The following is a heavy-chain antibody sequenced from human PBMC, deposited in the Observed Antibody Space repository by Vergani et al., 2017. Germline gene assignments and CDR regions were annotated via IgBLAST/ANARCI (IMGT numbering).Heavy chain of an antibody. CDR3: ARALRITYYYGSGSYTFMDV. D-gene: IGHD3-10*01. CDR1: GGSFSGYY. Sequence: QVQLQQWGAGLLKPSETLSLTCAVYGGSFSGYYWSWIRQPPGKGLEWIGEINHSGSTNYNPSLKSLVTISVDTSKNPFSLKLSSVTAADTAVYYCARALRITYYYGSGSYTFMDVWGKGTTVTVSS. J-gene: IGHJ6*03. V-gene: IGHV4-34*01. CDR2: INHSGST.